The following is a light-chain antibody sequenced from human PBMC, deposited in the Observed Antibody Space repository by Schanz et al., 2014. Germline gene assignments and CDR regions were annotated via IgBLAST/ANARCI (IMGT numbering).Light chain of an antibody. CDR2: SNN. CDR1: SSNIGSNT. J-gene: IGLJ2*01. CDR3: SSYTSSTTLGVV. V-gene: IGLV1-44*01. Sequence: QSVLTQPPSASGTPGQRVTISCSGSSSNIGSNTVNWYQQLPGTAPKLLIYSNNQRPSGVPDRFSGSKSGTSASLAITGLQTEDEANYYCSSYTSSTTLGVVFGGGTKVTVL.